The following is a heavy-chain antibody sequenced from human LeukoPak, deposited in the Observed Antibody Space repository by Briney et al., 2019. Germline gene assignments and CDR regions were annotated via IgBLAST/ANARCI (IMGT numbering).Heavy chain of an antibody. CDR2: ISPSGFNT. Sequence: QSGGSLRLSCAASGFTFSSYGMTWVRQTPGKGLEWVSAISPSGFNTYYADSLQGRFTISRDNSKNTLYLQMNSLRAEDTAVYYCAKTDCTSTSCFVGWFDPWGQGTLVTVSS. CDR3: AKTDCTSTSCFVGWFDP. CDR1: GFTFSSYG. D-gene: IGHD2-2*01. V-gene: IGHV3-23*01. J-gene: IGHJ5*02.